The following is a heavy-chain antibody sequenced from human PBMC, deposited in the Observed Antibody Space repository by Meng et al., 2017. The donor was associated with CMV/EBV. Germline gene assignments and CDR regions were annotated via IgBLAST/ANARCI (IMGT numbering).Heavy chain of an antibody. CDR2: IYWDDDK. CDR3: AHQLRYFDWVNNWFDP. V-gene: IGHV2-5*02. J-gene: IGHJ5*02. Sequence: QMPLKESGPLLLRPTQTLTLTCTFSGCSLSASGVGVGWIRQPPGKALEWLALIYWDDDKRYSPSLKSRLTITKDTSKNQVVLTMTNMDPVDTATYYCAHQLRYFDWVNNWFDPWGQGTLVTVSS. CDR1: GCSLSASGVG. D-gene: IGHD3-9*01.